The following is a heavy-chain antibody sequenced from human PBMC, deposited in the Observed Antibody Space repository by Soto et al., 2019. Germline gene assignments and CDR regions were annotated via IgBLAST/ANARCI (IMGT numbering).Heavy chain of an antibody. CDR2: IIPIFGTA. CDR1: GGTFSSYA. V-gene: IGHV1-69*12. J-gene: IGHJ4*02. Sequence: QVQLVQSGAEVKKPGSSVKVSCKASGGTFSSYAISWVRQAPGQGLEWMGGIIPIFGTANYAQKFPGRVTITADESTSPAYMERSSLRSEDTAVYYCARDLGHCGGDCYQDYWGQGTLVTVSS. D-gene: IGHD2-21*02. CDR3: ARDLGHCGGDCYQDY.